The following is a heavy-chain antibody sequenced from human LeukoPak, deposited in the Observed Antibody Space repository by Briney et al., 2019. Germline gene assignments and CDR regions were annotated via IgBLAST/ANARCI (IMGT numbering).Heavy chain of an antibody. D-gene: IGHD3-10*01. CDR2: ISYDGSNK. Sequence: GGSLRLSCAASGFTFSSYAMHWVRQAPGKGLEWVAVISYDGSNKYYADSVKGRFTISRDNSKNTLYLQMSSLRAEDTAVYYCARGDPEGLLWFGELSGGYFDYWGQGTLVTVSS. V-gene: IGHV3-30-3*01. J-gene: IGHJ4*02. CDR1: GFTFSSYA. CDR3: ARGDPEGLLWFGELSGGYFDY.